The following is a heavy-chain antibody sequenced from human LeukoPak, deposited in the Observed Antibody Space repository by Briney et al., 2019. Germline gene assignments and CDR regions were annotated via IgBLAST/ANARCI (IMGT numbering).Heavy chain of an antibody. Sequence: SETLSLTCTVSGGSISSYYWSWIRQPPGKGLEWIGYIYYSGSTNYNPSLESRVTISVDTSKNQFSLKLSSVTAADTAVYYCARASQQLVRIFDYWGQGTLVTVSS. CDR3: ARASQQLVRIFDY. CDR1: GGSISSYY. D-gene: IGHD6-13*01. J-gene: IGHJ4*02. CDR2: IYYSGST. V-gene: IGHV4-59*01.